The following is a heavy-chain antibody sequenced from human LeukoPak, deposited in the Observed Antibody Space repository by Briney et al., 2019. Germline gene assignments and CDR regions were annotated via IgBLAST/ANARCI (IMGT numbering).Heavy chain of an antibody. V-gene: IGHV3-33*01. Sequence: PGGSLRLSCAASGFTFSHYGMHWVRQAPGKGLEWVANIRQDGSKKFYGDFVKGRFTISRDNAKNTLFLQMNSLTAEDTAVYYCARDEPSGSVVDYWGQGALVTVSS. CDR1: GFTFSHYG. CDR2: IRQDGSKK. D-gene: IGHD1-26*01. CDR3: ARDEPSGSVVDY. J-gene: IGHJ4*02.